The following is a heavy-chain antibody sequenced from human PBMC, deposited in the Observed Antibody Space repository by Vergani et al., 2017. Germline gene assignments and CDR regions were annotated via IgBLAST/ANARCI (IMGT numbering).Heavy chain of an antibody. V-gene: IGHV3-11*01. CDR3: ARDRNNWNILDS. D-gene: IGHD1-20*01. Sequence: QVELVESGGGLVKPGGSLRLSCVGSGFTFNDYYMAWIRQTPGKGLEWLSYISSSSSSIYYADSVTGRFTTSRDNARKSLFLQMNSLRAEDTAVYYCARDRNNWNILDSWGQGVLVTVSS. CDR1: GFTFNDYY. CDR2: ISSSSSSI. J-gene: IGHJ4*02.